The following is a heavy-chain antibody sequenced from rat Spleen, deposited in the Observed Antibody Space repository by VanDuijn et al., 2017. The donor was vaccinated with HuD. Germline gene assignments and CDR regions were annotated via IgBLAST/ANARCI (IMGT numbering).Heavy chain of an antibody. J-gene: IGHJ2*01. V-gene: IGHV5-25*01. CDR3: ARQGTINTMVRYYFDY. D-gene: IGHD1-1*01. CDR1: GFTFSNYY. CDR2: ISTGGDNS. Sequence: EVQLVESGGGLVQPGRSMKLSCAASGFTFSNYYMAWVRQAPTKGLEWVASISTGGDNSYYRDSVKGRFTISRDNAKSTLYLQMDSLRSEDTATYYWARQGTINTMVRYYFDYWGQGDMVTVSS.